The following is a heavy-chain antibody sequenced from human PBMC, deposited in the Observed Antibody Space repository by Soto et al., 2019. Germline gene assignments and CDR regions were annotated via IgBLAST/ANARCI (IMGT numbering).Heavy chain of an antibody. V-gene: IGHV3-30*18. CDR1: GFTISDNG. CDR3: AKAAYYDSSGYYGACDF. J-gene: IGHJ4*02. CDR2: ISYDEDVK. Sequence: QVQLVESGGGVVQPGGSLRLSCAASGFTISDNGMHWVRQAPGKGLEWVALISYDEDVKYYADSVKGRFAISRDNSKNTLHLQMNSVTVEDTAVYYCAKAAYYDSSGYYGACDFWGQGTLVTVSS. D-gene: IGHD3-22*01.